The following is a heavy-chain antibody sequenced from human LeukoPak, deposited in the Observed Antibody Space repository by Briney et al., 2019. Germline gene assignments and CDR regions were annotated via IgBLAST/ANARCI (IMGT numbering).Heavy chain of an antibody. CDR1: GGSISSGDYY. Sequence: SQTLSLTCTVSGGSISSGDYYWSWIRQHPGKGPEWIGYIYYSGSTYYNPSLKSRVTISVDTSKNQFSLKLSSVTAADTAVYYCARETYYYDSSDNWYFDYWGQGTLVTVSS. J-gene: IGHJ4*02. V-gene: IGHV4-31*03. CDR3: ARETYYYDSSDNWYFDY. D-gene: IGHD3-22*01. CDR2: IYYSGST.